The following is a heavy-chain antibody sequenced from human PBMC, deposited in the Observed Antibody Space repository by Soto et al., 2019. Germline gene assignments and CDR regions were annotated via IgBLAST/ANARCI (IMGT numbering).Heavy chain of an antibody. CDR3: AGRYCGGDFQAEDY. Sequence: QVQLVQSGAEVKKPGSSVKVSCKASGGTFSNSPISWVRQAPGQGLEWMGGIIPVFGTAKYAQKFQGRVTIRADASTSTAYRELNTVRREDTAVYYCAGRYCGGDFQAEDYWDQGTLVTVSS. CDR1: GGTFSNSP. V-gene: IGHV1-69*12. J-gene: IGHJ4*02. CDR2: IIPVFGTA. D-gene: IGHD2-21*02.